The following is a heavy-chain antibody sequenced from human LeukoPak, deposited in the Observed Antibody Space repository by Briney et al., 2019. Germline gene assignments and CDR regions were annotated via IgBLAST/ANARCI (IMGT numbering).Heavy chain of an antibody. CDR2: ISGSGGST. D-gene: IGHD3-10*01. CDR1: GFTFSSYA. J-gene: IGHJ4*02. Sequence: LTGGSLRLSCAASGFTFSSYAMSWVRQAPGKGLEWVSAISGSGGSTYYADSVKGRFTISRDNSKNTLYLQMNSLRAEDTAVYYCAKDIDHYGSGSYNYWGQGTLVTVSS. CDR3: AKDIDHYGSGSYNY. V-gene: IGHV3-23*01.